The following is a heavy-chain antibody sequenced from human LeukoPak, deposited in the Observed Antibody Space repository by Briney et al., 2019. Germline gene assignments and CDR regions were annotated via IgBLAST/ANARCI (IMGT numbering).Heavy chain of an antibody. D-gene: IGHD6-19*01. Sequence: PGGSLRLSCAASGFTFSSYAMSWVRQAPGKGLEWVSAISGSGGSTYYADSVKGRFTISRDNSKNTLYLQMNSLRAEDTAVYYCARDHGYSSGWYATPLGYWGQGTLVTVSS. CDR2: ISGSGGST. CDR3: ARDHGYSSGWYATPLGY. V-gene: IGHV3-23*01. CDR1: GFTFSSYA. J-gene: IGHJ4*02.